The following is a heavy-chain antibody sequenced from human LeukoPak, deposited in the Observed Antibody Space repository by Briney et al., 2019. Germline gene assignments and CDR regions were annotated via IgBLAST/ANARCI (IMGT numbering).Heavy chain of an antibody. D-gene: IGHD6-19*01. CDR3: AKDVIHSSGWPYCFDY. J-gene: IGHJ4*02. CDR2: ISGSGGST. V-gene: IGHV3-23*01. CDR1: GFTFSSYA. Sequence: PGGSLRLSCAASGFTFSSYAMSWVRQAPGKGLEWVSAISGSGGSTYYADSVKGRFTISRDNSKNTLYLQMNSLRAEDTAVYYCAKDVIHSSGWPYCFDYWGQGTLVTVSS.